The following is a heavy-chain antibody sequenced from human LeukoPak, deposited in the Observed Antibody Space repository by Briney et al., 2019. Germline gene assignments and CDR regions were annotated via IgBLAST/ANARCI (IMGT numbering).Heavy chain of an antibody. CDR2: IYYSGST. Sequence: SETLSLTCTVSGGSISSYYWSWIRQPPGKGLEWIGYIYYSGSTNYNPSLKSRVTISVDTSKNQFSLKLSSETAADTAVYYCARELSSSTNWFDPWGQGTLVTVSS. J-gene: IGHJ5*02. CDR3: ARELSSSTNWFDP. V-gene: IGHV4-59*01. CDR1: GGSISSYY. D-gene: IGHD6-6*01.